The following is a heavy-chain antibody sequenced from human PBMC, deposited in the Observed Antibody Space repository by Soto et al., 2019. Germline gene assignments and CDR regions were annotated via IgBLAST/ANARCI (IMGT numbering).Heavy chain of an antibody. J-gene: IGHJ5*02. V-gene: IGHV1-2*02. CDR2: INANNGGA. D-gene: IGHD6-25*01. Sequence: QVQLVQSGAEVKKPGASVKVSCKASGYTFTDYHIHWVRQAPGQGLEFMGWINANNGGAGSAQQFQGRVTVTRDTFITTVYMELSNLRSDDTAVYYCAREGGSETLQPSYNWFDTWGQGTLVTVSS. CDR3: AREGGSETLQPSYNWFDT. CDR1: GYTFTDYH.